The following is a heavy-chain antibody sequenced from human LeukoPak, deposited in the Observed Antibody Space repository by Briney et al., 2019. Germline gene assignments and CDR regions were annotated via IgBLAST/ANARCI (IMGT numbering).Heavy chain of an antibody. CDR2: IRYGGSNK. CDR3: AKDGGIVLRYFDWLPVFDY. D-gene: IGHD3-9*01. V-gene: IGHV3-30*02. J-gene: IGHJ4*02. Sequence: QPGGSLRLSCAASGFTFSSYGMHWVRQAPGKGLEWVAFIRYGGSNKYYADSVKGRFTISRDNSKNTLYLQMNSLRAEDTAVYYCAKDGGIVLRYFDWLPVFDYWGQGTLVTVSS. CDR1: GFTFSSYG.